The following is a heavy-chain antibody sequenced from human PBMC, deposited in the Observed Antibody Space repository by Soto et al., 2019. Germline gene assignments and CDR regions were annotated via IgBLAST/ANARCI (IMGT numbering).Heavy chain of an antibody. J-gene: IGHJ4*02. CDR3: ARSMSVRGVIISGYYFDY. CDR1: GGSISSGDYY. CDR2: IYYSGST. V-gene: IGHV4-30-4*01. Sequence: QVQLQESGPGLVKPSQTLSLTCTVSGGSISSGDYYWSWIRQPPGKGLEWIGYIYYSGSTYYNPSLKSRVTISVDTSKNQFSLKLSSVTAADTAVYYCARSMSVRGVIISGYYFDYWGQGTLVTVSS. D-gene: IGHD3-10*01.